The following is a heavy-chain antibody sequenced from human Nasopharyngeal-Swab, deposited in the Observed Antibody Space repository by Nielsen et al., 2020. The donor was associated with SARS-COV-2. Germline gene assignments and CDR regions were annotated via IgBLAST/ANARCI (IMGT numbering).Heavy chain of an antibody. D-gene: IGHD3-16*02. CDR2: INPNSGGT. V-gene: IGHV1-2*02. CDR3: ARDGFWGLRLGELSLYLAGMDV. CDR1: GYTFTGYY. J-gene: IGHJ6*02. Sequence: ASVKVSCKASGYTFTGYYMHWVRQAPGQGLEWMGWINPNSGGTNYAQKFQGRVTMTRDTSTSTVYMELSSLRSEDTAVYYCARDGFWGLRLGELSLYLAGMDVWGQGTTVTVS.